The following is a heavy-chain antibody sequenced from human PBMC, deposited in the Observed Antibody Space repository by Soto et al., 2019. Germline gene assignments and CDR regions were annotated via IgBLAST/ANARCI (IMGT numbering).Heavy chain of an antibody. J-gene: IGHJ3*02. CDR3: ATERVLGLDI. Sequence: PSETLSLTCTVSGGYISTYYWSWIRQSPGKGLQWIGHISRSGNTNFNPSLQSRVTISIDTSKNQFSLKLSSVTAADTAVYYCATERVLGLDIWGQGTMVTVSS. V-gene: IGHV4-4*08. CDR2: ISRSGNT. D-gene: IGHD3-10*01. CDR1: GGYISTYY.